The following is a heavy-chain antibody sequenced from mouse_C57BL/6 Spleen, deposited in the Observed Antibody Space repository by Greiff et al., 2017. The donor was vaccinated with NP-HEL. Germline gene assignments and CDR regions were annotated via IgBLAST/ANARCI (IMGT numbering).Heavy chain of an antibody. D-gene: IGHD1-1*01. CDR1: GYTFTSYW. J-gene: IGHJ1*03. V-gene: IGHV1-69*01. CDR2: IDPSDSYT. Sequence: QVQLQQPGAELVMPGASVKLSCKASGYTFTSYWMHWVKQRPGQGLEWIGEIDPSDSYTNYNQKFKGKSTLTVDKSSSTAYMQLSSLTSEDSAVYYCASSITTARGYFDVWGTGTTVTVSS. CDR3: ASSITTARGYFDV.